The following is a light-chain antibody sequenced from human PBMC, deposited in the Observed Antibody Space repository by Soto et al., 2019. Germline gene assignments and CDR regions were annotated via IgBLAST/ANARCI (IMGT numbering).Light chain of an antibody. CDR2: DAF. CDR3: QQYNSYSPYT. CDR1: QSISSW. V-gene: IGKV1-5*01. J-gene: IGKJ2*01. Sequence: DIQMTQAPSTLSASVGVRVTITCRASQSISSWLAWYQQKPGKAPKLLIYDAFSLERGVPSRFSGSGSGTEFTLTISSLQPDDFATYYRQQYNSYSPYTFGQRTKLEIK.